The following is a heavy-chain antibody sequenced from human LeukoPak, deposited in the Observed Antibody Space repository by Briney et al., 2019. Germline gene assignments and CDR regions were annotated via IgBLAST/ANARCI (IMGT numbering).Heavy chain of an antibody. CDR3: TRLGGSYYPAVVDY. CDR1: GFTFSGSA. V-gene: IGHV3-73*01. J-gene: IGHJ4*02. CDR2: IRSKANSYAT. D-gene: IGHD1-26*01. Sequence: GGSLRLSCAASGFTFSGSAMHWVRQASGKGLEWVGCIRSKANSYATAYAASVKGRFTISRDDSKNTAYLQMNSLKTEDTAVYYCTRLGGSYYPAVVDYWGQGTLVTVSS.